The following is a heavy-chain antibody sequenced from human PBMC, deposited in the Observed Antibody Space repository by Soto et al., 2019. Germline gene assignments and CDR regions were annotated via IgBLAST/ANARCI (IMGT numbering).Heavy chain of an antibody. D-gene: IGHD3-3*01. CDR1: GYTFTSYD. V-gene: IGHV1-8*01. CDR3: ARGRGDSRFLEWLRVYYYYGMDV. J-gene: IGHJ6*02. CDR2: MNPNSGNT. Sequence: QVQLVQSGAEVKKPGASVKVSCKASGYTFTSYDINWVRQATGQGLEWMGWMNPNSGNTGYAQKFQGRVTMTRNTSISTAYMELSSLRSEDTAVYYCARGRGDSRFLEWLRVYYYYGMDVWGQGTTVTVSS.